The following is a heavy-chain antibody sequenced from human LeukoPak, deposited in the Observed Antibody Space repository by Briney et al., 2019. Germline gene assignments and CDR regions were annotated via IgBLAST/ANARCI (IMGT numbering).Heavy chain of an antibody. CDR3: ARAMSTFGGVRNYFDS. V-gene: IGHV3-48*04. Sequence: PGGSLRLSCAASGFTFSGHNMSWVRQAPGKGLEGSSFVSISSGTIYYADSVNGRFRISRDNAKSSLDLEMNSLRAEDTAVYYCARAMSTFGGVRNYFDSWGQGTLVTVSS. CDR1: GFTFSGHN. D-gene: IGHD3-16*01. J-gene: IGHJ4*02. CDR2: VSISSGTI.